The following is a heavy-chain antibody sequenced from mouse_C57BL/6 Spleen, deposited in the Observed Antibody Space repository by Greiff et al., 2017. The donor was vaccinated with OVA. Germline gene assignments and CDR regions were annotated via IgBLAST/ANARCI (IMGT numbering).Heavy chain of an antibody. V-gene: IGHV5-9*01. Sequence: EVQGVESGGGLVKPGGSLKLSCAASGFTFSSYTMSWVRQTPEQRLEWVATISGGGGNTYYPASVKGRFTISRDNAKNTLYLQLSSLWSEDTALYYCARVELLYFDYWGQGTTLTVSS. CDR1: GFTFSSYT. CDR2: ISGGGGNT. D-gene: IGHD1-3*01. J-gene: IGHJ2*01. CDR3: ARVELLYFDY.